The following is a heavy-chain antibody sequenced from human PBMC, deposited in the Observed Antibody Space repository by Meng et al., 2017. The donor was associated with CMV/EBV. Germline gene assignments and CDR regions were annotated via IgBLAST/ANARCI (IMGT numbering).Heavy chain of an antibody. CDR3: AREGVVYSYYYVMDV. CDR2: ISSSGSTI. CDR1: GFTFSSYE. D-gene: IGHD2-15*01. V-gene: IGHV3-48*03. Sequence: GESLKISCAASGFTFSSYEMNWVRQAPGKGLEWVSYISSSGSTIYYADSVKGRFTISRDNAKNSLYLQMNSLRAEDTAVYYCAREGVVYSYYYVMDVWGQGTTVTVSS. J-gene: IGHJ6*02.